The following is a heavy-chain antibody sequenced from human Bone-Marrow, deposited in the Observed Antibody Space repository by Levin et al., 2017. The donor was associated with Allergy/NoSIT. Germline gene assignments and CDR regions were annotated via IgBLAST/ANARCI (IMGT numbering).Heavy chain of an antibody. CDR1: GYTFTSYD. D-gene: IGHD6-19*01. Sequence: GESLKISCKASGYTFTSYDINWVRQATGQGLEWMGWMNPNSGNTGYAQKFQGRVTMTRNTSISTAYMELSSLRSEDTAVYYCARGVRLVPIQRTDDYFDYWGQGTLVTVSS. CDR3: ARGVRLVPIQRTDDYFDY. CDR2: MNPNSGNT. V-gene: IGHV1-8*01. J-gene: IGHJ4*02.